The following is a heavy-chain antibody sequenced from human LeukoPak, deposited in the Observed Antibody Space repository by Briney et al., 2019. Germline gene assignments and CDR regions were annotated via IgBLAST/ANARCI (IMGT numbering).Heavy chain of an antibody. Sequence: GGTLRLSCAASGFTFSSYGMTWVRQAPGKGLEWVSSISSSSSYIYYADSVKGRFTISRDNAKNSLYLQMNSLRAEDTAVYYCARDRYSSSWGGEFDYWGQGTLVTVSS. CDR1: GFTFSSYG. CDR3: ARDRYSSSWGGEFDY. J-gene: IGHJ4*02. D-gene: IGHD6-13*01. CDR2: ISSSSSYI. V-gene: IGHV3-21*01.